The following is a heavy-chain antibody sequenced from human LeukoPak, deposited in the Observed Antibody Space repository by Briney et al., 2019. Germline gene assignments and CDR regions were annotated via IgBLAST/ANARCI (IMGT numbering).Heavy chain of an antibody. CDR2: IYYSGST. V-gene: IGHV4-31*03. CDR3: ASGSEEVATLAY. J-gene: IGHJ4*02. D-gene: IGHD5-12*01. CDR1: GDSISCGTHY. Sequence: PSQTLSLTCSVSGDSISCGTHYWSWIRQHPEKGLEWIGYIYYSGSTYYNPSLKSRVTISVDTSKNQFSLKLSSVTAADTAVYYCASGSEEVATLAYWGQGTLVTVSS.